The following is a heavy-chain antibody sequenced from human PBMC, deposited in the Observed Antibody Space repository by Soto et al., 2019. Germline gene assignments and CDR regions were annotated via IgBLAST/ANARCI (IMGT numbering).Heavy chain of an antibody. J-gene: IGHJ4*02. CDR3: ARGNPSLNTGLN. CDR1: GYTFTSYD. CDR2: MNPNSGNT. V-gene: IGHV1-8*01. Sequence: SVKVSCKASGYTFTSYDINWVRQAAGQGLEWMGWMNPNSGNTGYAQKFQGRVTMTRNTSISTAYMELSSLRSEDTAVYYCARGNPSLNTGLNWGQGTLVTVSS.